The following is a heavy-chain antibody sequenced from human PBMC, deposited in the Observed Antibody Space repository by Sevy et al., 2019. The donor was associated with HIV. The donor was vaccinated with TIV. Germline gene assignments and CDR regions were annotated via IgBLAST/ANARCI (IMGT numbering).Heavy chain of an antibody. Sequence: GGSLRLSCAASGFTFSSYWMSWVRQAPGKGLEWVAVISYDGSNKYYADSVKGRFTISRDNSKNTLYLQMNSLRAEDTAVYYCARGQTRITMIVVVTHWYFDLWGRGTLVTVSS. J-gene: IGHJ2*01. D-gene: IGHD3-22*01. CDR3: ARGQTRITMIVVVTHWYFDL. CDR2: ISYDGSNK. CDR1: GFTFSSYW. V-gene: IGHV3-30*03.